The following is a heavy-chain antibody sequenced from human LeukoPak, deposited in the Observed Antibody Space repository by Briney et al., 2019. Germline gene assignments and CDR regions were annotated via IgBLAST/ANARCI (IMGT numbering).Heavy chain of an antibody. D-gene: IGHD6-19*01. CDR1: GGSIRSGSHY. V-gene: IGHV4-39*02. CDR3: AKRDDSGGNLVDL. CDR2: IYYSGST. J-gene: IGHJ4*02. Sequence: PSETLSLTCTVSGGSIRSGSHYWAWIRQPPGKGLEWIGSIYYSGSTYYNPSLENRVTISIDTSKNHFSLKLSSLSVADTSVYYCAKRDDSGGNLVDLWGQGTLVTVS.